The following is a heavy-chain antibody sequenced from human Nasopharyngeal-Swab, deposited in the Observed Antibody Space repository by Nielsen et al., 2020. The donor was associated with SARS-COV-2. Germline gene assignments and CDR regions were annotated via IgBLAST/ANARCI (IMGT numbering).Heavy chain of an antibody. V-gene: IGHV3-21*01. D-gene: IGHD1-26*01. Sequence: GESLKISCAGSGFTFNTYSMIWVRQVPGEGLEWVSSISGSGSYVYYADSVKGRFTISKDSAKNSLYLQMNSLRADDTAVYFCARIAGRGSIYYYYMDVRGTGTTVTVSS. J-gene: IGHJ6*03. CDR2: ISGSGSYV. CDR3: ARIAGRGSIYYYYMDV. CDR1: GFTFNTYS.